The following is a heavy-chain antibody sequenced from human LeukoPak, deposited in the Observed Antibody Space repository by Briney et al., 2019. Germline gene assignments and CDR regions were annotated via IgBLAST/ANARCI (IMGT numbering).Heavy chain of an antibody. Sequence: GRSLRLSCAASGFTFSSYGMHWVRQAPGKGLEWVTFIRYDGTNKYYADSVKGRFTISRDNSKNTLYLQMNSLRAEDTAVYYCAKVAKLGSYYYFDYWGQGTLVTVSS. CDR3: AKVAKLGSYYYFDY. D-gene: IGHD1-26*01. V-gene: IGHV3-30*02. CDR1: GFTFSSYG. CDR2: IRYDGTNK. J-gene: IGHJ4*02.